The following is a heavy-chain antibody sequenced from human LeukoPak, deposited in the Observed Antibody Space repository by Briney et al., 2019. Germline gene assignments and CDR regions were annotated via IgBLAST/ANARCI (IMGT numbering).Heavy chain of an antibody. D-gene: IGHD1-26*01. CDR2: IYYSGST. V-gene: IGHV4-39*07. J-gene: IGHJ4*02. Sequence: PSETLSLTCTVSGGSINSSSSYWGWIRQPPGKGLEWIVSIYYSGSTFYNPSLKSRVTISADTSKNQFSLKLSSVTAADTAVYYCARDLRSWPQYYFDFWGQGTLVTVSS. CDR1: GGSINSSSSY. CDR3: ARDLRSWPQYYFDF.